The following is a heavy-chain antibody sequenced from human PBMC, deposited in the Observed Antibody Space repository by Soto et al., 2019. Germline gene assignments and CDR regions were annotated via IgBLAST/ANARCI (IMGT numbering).Heavy chain of an antibody. Sequence: PSETLSLTCTVSGGSISSYYWSWIRQPLGKGLEWIGYIYYSGSTNYNPSLKSRVTISVDTSKNQFSLKLSSVTAADTAVYYCVRLHYYDSSGYREFDYWGQGTLVTVS. D-gene: IGHD3-22*01. V-gene: IGHV4-59*12. CDR2: IYYSGST. J-gene: IGHJ4*02. CDR3: VRLHYYDSSGYREFDY. CDR1: GGSISSYY.